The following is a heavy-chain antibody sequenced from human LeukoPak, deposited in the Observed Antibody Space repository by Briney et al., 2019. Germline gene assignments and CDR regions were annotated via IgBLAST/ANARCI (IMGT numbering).Heavy chain of an antibody. CDR2: IYHSGST. J-gene: IGHJ4*02. CDR1: GYSISSGYY. V-gene: IGHV4-38-2*02. Sequence: SETLSLTCTVSGYSISSGYYWGWIRQPPGKGLEWIGSIYHSGSTYYNPSLKSRVTISVDTSKNQFSLKLSSVTAADTAVYYCARVHSGSYRGDYWGQGTLVTVSS. CDR3: ARVHSGSYRGDY. D-gene: IGHD1-26*01.